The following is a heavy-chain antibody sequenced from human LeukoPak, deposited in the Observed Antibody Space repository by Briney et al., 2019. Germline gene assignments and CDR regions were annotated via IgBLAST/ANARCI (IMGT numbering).Heavy chain of an antibody. D-gene: IGHD4/OR15-4a*01. J-gene: IGHJ5*02. Sequence: GGALRLSCAASGFTFSPYSMNGVRQAPGKGLEWVSSISSSSSSIYYADSVKGRFTISRDNAKNSLYLQMHSLRAEDTAVYYCARDSPDYGAYLNWFDPWGQGTLVTVPS. CDR2: ISSSSSSI. CDR3: ARDSPDYGAYLNWFDP. V-gene: IGHV3-21*01. CDR1: GFTFSPYS.